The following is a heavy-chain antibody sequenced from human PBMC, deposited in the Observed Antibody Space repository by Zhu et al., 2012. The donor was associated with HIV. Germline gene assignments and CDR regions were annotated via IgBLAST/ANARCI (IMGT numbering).Heavy chain of an antibody. D-gene: IGHD3-10*01. CDR2: IYTSGST. Sequence: QVQLQESGPGLVKPSETLSLTCTVSGGSISSYYWSWIRQPPGRGLEWIGYIYTSGSTNYNPSLKSRVTISVDTSKNQFSLKLSSVTATDSAVYYCARVTYYYASWHAFDIWGQGTMVTVSS. J-gene: IGHJ3*02. CDR1: GGSISSYY. CDR3: ARVTYYYASWHAFDI. V-gene: IGHV4-4*09.